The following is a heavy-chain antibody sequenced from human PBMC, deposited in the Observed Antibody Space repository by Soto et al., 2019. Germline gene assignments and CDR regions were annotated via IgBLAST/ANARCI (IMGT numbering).Heavy chain of an antibody. Sequence: EVQLVESGGGLVQPGGSLRLSCAASGFTFSSYSMNWVRQAPGKGLEWVSYISSSSSTIYYADSVKGRFTICRDNAKNSLYLQMNSLRDEDTAVYYCARGRGEDIVVVPAAMVSFDYWGQGTLVTVSS. CDR3: ARGRGEDIVVVPAAMVSFDY. D-gene: IGHD2-2*01. V-gene: IGHV3-48*02. J-gene: IGHJ4*02. CDR1: GFTFSSYS. CDR2: ISSSSSTI.